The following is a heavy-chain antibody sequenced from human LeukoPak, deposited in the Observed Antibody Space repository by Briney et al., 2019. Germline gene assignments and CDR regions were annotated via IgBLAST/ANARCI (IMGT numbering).Heavy chain of an antibody. J-gene: IGHJ4*02. D-gene: IGHD7-27*01. CDR3: ARARATELGTFPSLDY. CDR2: IYHSGST. Sequence: SETLSLTCAVSGYSISSGYYWGWIRQPPGKGLEWIGSIYHSGSTYYNPSLKSRVTISVDTSENQFSLKLSSVTAADTAVYYCARARATELGTFPSLDYWGQGTQVTVSS. V-gene: IGHV4-38-2*01. CDR1: GYSISSGYY.